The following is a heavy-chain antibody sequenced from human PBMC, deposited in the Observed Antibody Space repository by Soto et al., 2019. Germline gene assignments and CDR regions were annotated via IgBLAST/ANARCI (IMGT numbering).Heavy chain of an antibody. D-gene: IGHD6-6*01. CDR2: ISGSDDST. J-gene: IGHJ4*02. CDR1: GFTFSSYA. CDR3: AKRSSSSTFDY. Sequence: GGSLRLSCAASGFTFSSYAMSWVRQAPGKGLDWVSVISGSDDSTYYADSVKGRFTISRDNSKNTLYLQMNSLGAEDTAVYYCAKRSSSSTFDYWGQGTLVTVSS. V-gene: IGHV3-23*01.